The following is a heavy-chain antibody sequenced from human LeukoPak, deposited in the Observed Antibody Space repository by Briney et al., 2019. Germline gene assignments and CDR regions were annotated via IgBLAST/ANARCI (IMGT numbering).Heavy chain of an antibody. CDR3: ARLLIYCSSTSCHFDY. Sequence: SETLSLTCTVSGGSISSSNYYWGWIRQPPGKGLEWIGSIYYSGITHYNPSLKSRVTISVETSNNQFSLKLSSVAAADTAMYYCARLLIYCSSTSCHFDYWGQGALVTVSS. V-gene: IGHV4-39*01. D-gene: IGHD2-2*01. J-gene: IGHJ4*02. CDR2: IYYSGIT. CDR1: GGSISSSNYY.